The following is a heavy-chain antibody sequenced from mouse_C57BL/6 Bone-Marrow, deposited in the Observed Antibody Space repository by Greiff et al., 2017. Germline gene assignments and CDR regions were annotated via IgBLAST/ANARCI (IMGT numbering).Heavy chain of an antibody. CDR3: ARPYYSNYSYFDV. V-gene: IGHV1-55*01. Sequence: VQLQQSGAELVKPGASVKMSCKASGYTFTSYWITWVKQRPGQGLEWIGDIYPGSGSTNYNEKFKSKATLTVDTSSSTAYMQLSSLTSADSAVYYCARPYYSNYSYFDVWGTGTTVTVSS. J-gene: IGHJ1*03. CDR2: IYPGSGST. D-gene: IGHD2-5*01. CDR1: GYTFTSYW.